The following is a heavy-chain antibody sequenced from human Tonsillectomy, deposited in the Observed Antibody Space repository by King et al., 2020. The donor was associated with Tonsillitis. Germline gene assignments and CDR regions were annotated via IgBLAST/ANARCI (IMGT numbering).Heavy chain of an antibody. CDR3: ARVGAYSGYVYNTHDAFDM. CDR1: GYTFTSYG. V-gene: IGHV1-18*04. D-gene: IGHD5-12*01. Sequence: VQLVQSGAEVKKPGASVKVSCKASGYTFTSYGINWVRQAPGQGLEWMGWISADNGNTNYVEKLQGRVTMTTDTSTSTAYMELRSLRSDDTAVYYCARVGAYSGYVYNTHDAFDMWGQGTMVTVSS. CDR2: ISADNGNT. J-gene: IGHJ3*02.